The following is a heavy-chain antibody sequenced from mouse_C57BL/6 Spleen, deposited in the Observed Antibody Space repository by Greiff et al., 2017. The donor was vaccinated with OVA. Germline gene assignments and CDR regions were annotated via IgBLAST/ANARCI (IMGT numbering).Heavy chain of an antibody. V-gene: IGHV1-76*01. Sequence: QVQLQQSGAELVRPGASVKLSCKASGYTFTDYYINWVKQRPGQGLEWIARIYPGSGNTYYNEKFKGKATLTAEKSSSTAYMQLSSLTSEDSAVYFCAREESMITTYYFDYWGQGTTLTVSS. J-gene: IGHJ2*01. CDR2: IYPGSGNT. D-gene: IGHD2-4*01. CDR1: GYTFTDYY. CDR3: AREESMITTYYFDY.